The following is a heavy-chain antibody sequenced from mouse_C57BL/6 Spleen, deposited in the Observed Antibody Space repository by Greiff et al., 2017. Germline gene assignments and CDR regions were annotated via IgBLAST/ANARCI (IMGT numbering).Heavy chain of an antibody. D-gene: IGHD2-4*01. Sequence: DVQLQESGPELVKPGASVKMSCKASGYTFTDYNMHWVKQSHGKSLEWIGYINPNNGGTSYNQKFKGKATLTVNKSSSTAYMELRSLTSEDSAVYYCAREGDYDEFAYWGQGTLVTVSA. V-gene: IGHV1-22*01. J-gene: IGHJ3*01. CDR2: INPNNGGT. CDR3: AREGDYDEFAY. CDR1: GYTFTDYN.